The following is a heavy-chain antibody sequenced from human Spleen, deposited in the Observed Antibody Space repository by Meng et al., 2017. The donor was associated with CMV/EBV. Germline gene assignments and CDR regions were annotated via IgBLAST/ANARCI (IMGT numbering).Heavy chain of an antibody. CDR1: GGSFSGYY. CDR2: INHSGST. V-gene: IGHV4-34*01. Sequence: QVQLQQWGAGLLKPSETLSLTCAVYGGSFSGYYWSWIRQPPGKGLEWIGEINHSGSTNYNPSLKSRVTISVDTSKNQFSLKLSSVTAADTAVYYCARNPSDIAVAIDWGQGTLVTVSS. CDR3: ARNPSDIAVAID. J-gene: IGHJ4*02. D-gene: IGHD6-19*01.